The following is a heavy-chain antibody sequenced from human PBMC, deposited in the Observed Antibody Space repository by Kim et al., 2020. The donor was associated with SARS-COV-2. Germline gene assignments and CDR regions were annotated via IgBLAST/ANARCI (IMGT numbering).Heavy chain of an antibody. J-gene: IGHJ4*02. V-gene: IGHV6-1*01. D-gene: IGHD3-10*01. CDR3: ARESTGSGETFFDY. Sequence: AVSVKSRITINPDTSKNQFSLQLNSVTPEDTAVYYCARESTGSGETFFDYWGQGTLVTVSS.